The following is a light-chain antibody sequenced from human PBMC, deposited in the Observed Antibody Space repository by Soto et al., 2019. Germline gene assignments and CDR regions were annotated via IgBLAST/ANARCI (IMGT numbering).Light chain of an antibody. J-gene: IGKJ1*01. CDR2: DTS. CDR3: HQRKSWPRT. CDR1: QTVSNK. Sequence: EKVMTQCPATLSVSPGERATLSCRASQTVSNKLAWYQHKPGQAPRLLIYDTSNRATGIPARFSGSGSGTDFTLTISSLEPEDFAVYYCHQRKSWPRTFGQGTKVE. V-gene: IGKV3-11*01.